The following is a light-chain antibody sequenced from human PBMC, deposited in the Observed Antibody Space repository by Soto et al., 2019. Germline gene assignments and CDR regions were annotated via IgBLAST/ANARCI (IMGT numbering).Light chain of an antibody. CDR1: ESIRTW. J-gene: IGKJ1*01. Sequence: DLQMTQSPSTLSASIGDRVTITCRASESIRTWLAWYQHKPGKAPKFLIYDASSLESGVPSRFSGSGSGTEFTLTISNLQPDDFATYFCQQYHNYPRTVGQGTKVDIK. CDR2: DAS. V-gene: IGKV1-5*01. CDR3: QQYHNYPRT.